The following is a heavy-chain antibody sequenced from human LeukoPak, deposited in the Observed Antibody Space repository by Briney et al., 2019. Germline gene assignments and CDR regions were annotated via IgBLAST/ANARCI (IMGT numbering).Heavy chain of an antibody. CDR3: ARDAIWFGELLTGNFDY. J-gene: IGHJ4*02. V-gene: IGHV3-33*01. CDR2: IWYDGSNK. D-gene: IGHD3-10*01. Sequence: GRSLRLSCAASGFTFSSYGMHWVRQAPGKGLEWVAVIWYDGSNKYYADSVKGRFTISRDNSKNTLYLQMNSLRAEDTAVYYCARDAIWFGELLTGNFDYWGQGTLVTVSS. CDR1: GFTFSSYG.